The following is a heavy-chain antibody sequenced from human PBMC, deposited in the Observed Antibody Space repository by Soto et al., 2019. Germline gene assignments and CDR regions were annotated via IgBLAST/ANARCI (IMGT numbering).Heavy chain of an antibody. CDR1: DDSISNYY. V-gene: IGHV4-59*01. Sequence: QVQLQESGPGLVKPSETLSLTCTVSDDSISNYYWSWIRQSPGKGLEWIGYIYYSGSTNYNPSLKSRVTMSIDTSKNQFSLELSSVTAADTAVYYCAREGLAALENWFDPWGQGTLVTVSS. J-gene: IGHJ5*02. CDR2: IYYSGST. D-gene: IGHD6-13*01. CDR3: AREGLAALENWFDP.